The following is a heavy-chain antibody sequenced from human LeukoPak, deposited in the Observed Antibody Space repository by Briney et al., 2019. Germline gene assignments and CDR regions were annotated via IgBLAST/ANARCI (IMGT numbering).Heavy chain of an antibody. CDR1: GGSISSYY. V-gene: IGHV4-59*01. J-gene: IGHJ6*02. D-gene: IGHD6-6*01. CDR3: ARDRQARNYYYYGMDV. Sequence: SETLSLTCTVSGGSISSYYWSWIRQPPGKGLEWIGYIYYSGSTNYNPSLKSRVTISVDTSKNQFSLKLSSVTAADTAVYYCARDRQARNYYYYGMDVRGQGTTVTVSS. CDR2: IYYSGST.